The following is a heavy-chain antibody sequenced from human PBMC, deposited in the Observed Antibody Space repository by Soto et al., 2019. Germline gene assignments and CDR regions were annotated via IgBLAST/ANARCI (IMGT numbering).Heavy chain of an antibody. J-gene: IGHJ3*02. V-gene: IGHV5-51*01. CDR2: IYPGDSDT. D-gene: IGHD2-2*01. CDR3: ARGYGIGVVPAAYPEGAFDI. CDR1: GYSFTSYW. Sequence: PGESLKISCKGSGYSFTSYWIGWVRQMPGKGLEWMGIIYPGDSDTRYSPSFQGQVTISADKSISTAYLQWSSLKASDTAMYYCARGYGIGVVPAAYPEGAFDIWGQGTMVTVSS.